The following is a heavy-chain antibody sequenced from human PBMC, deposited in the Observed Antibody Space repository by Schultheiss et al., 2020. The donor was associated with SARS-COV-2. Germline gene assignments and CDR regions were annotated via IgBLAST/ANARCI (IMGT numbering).Heavy chain of an antibody. CDR2: IIPMFLTS. CDR3: ARLEDYESGGPPRYYFDY. V-gene: IGHV1-69*13. D-gene: IGHD3-22*01. CDR1: GGTFSDYS. Sequence: SVKVSCKASGGTFSDYSINWVRQAPGQGLEWMGGIIPMFLTSHYAQKFQGRLTVTADESSSTTYMELNSLTSEDTAVYYCARLEDYESGGPPRYYFDYWGQGTLVTVSS. J-gene: IGHJ4*02.